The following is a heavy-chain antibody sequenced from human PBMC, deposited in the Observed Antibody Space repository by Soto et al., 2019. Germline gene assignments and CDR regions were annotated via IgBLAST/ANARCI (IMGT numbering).Heavy chain of an antibody. D-gene: IGHD3-22*01. CDR1: GFTFSSYA. V-gene: IGHV3-30-3*01. J-gene: IGHJ3*02. CDR3: ARSEIEYYYDSSGPWTDAFDI. CDR2: ISYDGSNK. Sequence: QVQLVESGGGVVQPGRSLRLSCAASGFTFSSYAMHWVRQAPGKGLEWVAVISYDGSNKYYADSMKGRFTISRDNSKNTLYLQMNSLRAEDTAVYYCARSEIEYYYDSSGPWTDAFDIWGQGTMVTVSS.